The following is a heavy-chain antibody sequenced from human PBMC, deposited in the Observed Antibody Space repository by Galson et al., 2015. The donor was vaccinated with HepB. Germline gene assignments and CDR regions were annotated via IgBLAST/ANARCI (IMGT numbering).Heavy chain of an antibody. CDR2: INPNSGGT. Sequence: SVKVSCKASGYTFTGYYMHWVRQAPGQGLEWMGRINPNSGGTNYAQKFQGRVTMTRDTSISTAYMELSRLRSDDTAVYYCAREYSGYDEATDYWGQGTLVTVSS. D-gene: IGHD5-12*01. J-gene: IGHJ4*02. V-gene: IGHV1-2*06. CDR3: AREYSGYDEATDY. CDR1: GYTFTGYY.